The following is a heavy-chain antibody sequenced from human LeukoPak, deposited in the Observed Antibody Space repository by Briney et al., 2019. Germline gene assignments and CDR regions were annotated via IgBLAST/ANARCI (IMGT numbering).Heavy chain of an antibody. J-gene: IGHJ4*02. Sequence: QAGGSLRLSCAASGFTFSSYAMSWVRQAPGNGLEWVSTISGSVGRTYYADSVKGGFTISRDNSKNTLYLQMNSLRAEDTAVYYCAKDVYGDYGGLVYWGQGTLVTVSS. CDR3: AKDVYGDYGGLVY. CDR2: ISGSVGRT. V-gene: IGHV3-23*01. CDR1: GFTFSSYA. D-gene: IGHD4-17*01.